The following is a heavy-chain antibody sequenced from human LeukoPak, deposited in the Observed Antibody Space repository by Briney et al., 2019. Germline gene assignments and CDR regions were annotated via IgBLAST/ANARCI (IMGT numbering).Heavy chain of an antibody. D-gene: IGHD3-22*01. Sequence: PGGSLRLSCAASGFTFSNYAMSWVRQAPGKGLEWVSAISGSDGSTNYADSMKGRFTISRDNAKNSLYLQMNSLRAEDTAVYYCARDRSYYDSSGYYYQPGDYWGQGTLVTVSS. CDR1: GFTFSNYA. CDR2: ISGSDGST. V-gene: IGHV3-23*01. CDR3: ARDRSYYDSSGYYYQPGDY. J-gene: IGHJ4*02.